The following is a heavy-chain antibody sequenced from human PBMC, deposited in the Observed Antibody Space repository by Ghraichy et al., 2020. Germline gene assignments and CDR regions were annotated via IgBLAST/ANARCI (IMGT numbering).Heavy chain of an antibody. Sequence: ASVKVSCKASGYTFTSYYMHWVRQAPGQGLEWMGIINPSGGSTSYAQKFQGRVTMTRDTSTSTVYMELSSLRSEDTAVYYCASLLRELWFGRYYYYGMDVWGQGITVTVSS. D-gene: IGHD3-16*02. V-gene: IGHV1-46*01. CDR3: ASLLRELWFGRYYYYGMDV. J-gene: IGHJ6*02. CDR1: GYTFTSYY. CDR2: INPSGGST.